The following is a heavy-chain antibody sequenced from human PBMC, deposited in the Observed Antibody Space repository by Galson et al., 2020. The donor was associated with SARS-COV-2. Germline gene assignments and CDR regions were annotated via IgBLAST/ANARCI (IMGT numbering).Heavy chain of an antibody. CDR2: IYYSGST. Sequence: SETLSLTCTVSGGSISSGGYYWSWIRQHPGKGLEWIGYIYYSGSTYYNPSLKSRVTISVDTSKNQFSLKLSSVTAADTAVYYCARAAVAGLRYWGQGTLVTVSS. J-gene: IGHJ4*02. CDR1: GGSISSGGYY. CDR3: ARAAVAGLRY. D-gene: IGHD6-19*01. V-gene: IGHV4-31*03.